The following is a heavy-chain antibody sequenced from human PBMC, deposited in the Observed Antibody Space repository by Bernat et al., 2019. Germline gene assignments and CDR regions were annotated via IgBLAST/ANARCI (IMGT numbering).Heavy chain of an antibody. V-gene: IGHV3-33*08. Sequence: QVQLVESGGGVVQPGRSLRLSCVASGFTFSSYGMHWVRQAPGKGLEWVAVIWYDGSNKYYADSVKGRFTISRDNSKNTLYLQMNSLRAEDTAVYYCARGLMTTVTTLDYCGQGPLVTVSS. J-gene: IGHJ4*02. CDR3: ARGLMTTVTTLDY. CDR1: GFTFSSYG. D-gene: IGHD4-17*01. CDR2: IWYDGSNK.